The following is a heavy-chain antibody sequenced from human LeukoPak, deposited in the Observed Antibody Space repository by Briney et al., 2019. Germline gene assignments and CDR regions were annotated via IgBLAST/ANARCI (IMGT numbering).Heavy chain of an antibody. CDR2: VIPIFGST. D-gene: IGHD3/OR15-3a*01. CDR3: ARGRDYWTPYFDF. CDR1: GGTFSSYG. J-gene: IGHJ4*02. V-gene: IGHV1-69*01. Sequence: SVKVSCKAPGGTFSSYGVSWVRQAPGQGLEWVGGVIPIFGSTIYAQKFQGRVTISADESTSTAFMDLSSLKSEDTAVYYCARGRDYWTPYFDFWGQGTLATVSS.